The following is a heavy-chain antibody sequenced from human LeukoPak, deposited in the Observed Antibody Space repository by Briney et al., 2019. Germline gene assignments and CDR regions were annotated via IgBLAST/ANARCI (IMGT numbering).Heavy chain of an antibody. D-gene: IGHD1-26*01. CDR3: AKDRYTGSYSYYFDY. CDR1: GFTFSNYA. V-gene: IGHV3-23*01. CDR2: ISGSGGNT. Sequence: GGFLRLSCAASGFTFSNYAMSWVRQAPGKGLEWVSSISGSGGNTYYADSVKGRFTISRDNSEDTLYLQMNGLRGEDTAVYYCAKDRYTGSYSYYFDYWGQGTLVTVSS. J-gene: IGHJ4*02.